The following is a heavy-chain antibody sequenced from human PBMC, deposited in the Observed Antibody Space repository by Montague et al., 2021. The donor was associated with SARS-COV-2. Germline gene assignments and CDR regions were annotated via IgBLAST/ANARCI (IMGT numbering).Heavy chain of an antibody. CDR1: GGSISSYY. V-gene: IGHV4-4*07. D-gene: IGHD6-13*01. Sequence: SETLSLTCTVSGGSISSYYWSWIRQPAGKGLELIGRTHTSGSTNYNPSLRSRVTMSIDTSKNQFSLRLSSVTAADTAVYYCARERGSAADKAFDNWGQGTLVTVSS. CDR2: THTSGST. CDR3: ARERGSAADKAFDN. J-gene: IGHJ4*02.